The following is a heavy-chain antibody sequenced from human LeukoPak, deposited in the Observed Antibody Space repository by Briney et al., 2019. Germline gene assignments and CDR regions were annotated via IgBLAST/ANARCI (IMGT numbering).Heavy chain of an antibody. J-gene: IGHJ4*02. CDR1: GFTFRSFA. D-gene: IGHD3-22*01. V-gene: IGHV3-23*01. CDR2: ISDSGDST. CDR3: ATYRRRQHDSSGYYYFDY. Sequence: PGGSLRLSCAASGFTFRSFAMSWVRQAPGKGLEWVSSISDSGDSTYYADSVKGRFTISRDNSKNTLFLQMNSLRGEDRAVYYCATYRRRQHDSSGYYYFDYWGQGTLVTVSS.